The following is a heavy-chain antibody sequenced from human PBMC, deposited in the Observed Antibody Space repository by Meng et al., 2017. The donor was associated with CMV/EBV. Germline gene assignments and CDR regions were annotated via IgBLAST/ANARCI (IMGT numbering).Heavy chain of an antibody. V-gene: IGHV3-30-3*01. D-gene: IGHD1-26*01. CDR2: ISYDGSNK. J-gene: IGHJ4*02. CDR1: GFTFSSCA. CDR3: ASQPVSGSYYLGIDY. Sequence: SCAASGFTFSSCAMHWVRQAPGKGLEWVAVISYDGSNKYYADSVKGRFTISRDISKNTLYLQMNSLRAEDTAVYYCASQPVSGSYYLGIDYWGQGTLVTVSS.